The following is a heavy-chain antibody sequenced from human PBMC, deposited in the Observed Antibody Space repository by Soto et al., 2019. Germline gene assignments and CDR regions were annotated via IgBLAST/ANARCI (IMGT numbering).Heavy chain of an antibody. D-gene: IGHD6-6*01. CDR1: GFAVSSNY. CDR3: ASARVASSVYFQY. Sequence: PGGSLRLSCAASGFAVSSNYISWVRQAPGKGLEWVSVIYTGGGASYADFAKGRLTISRDISKNTVYLQMNSLGVEDTAIYYCASARVASSVYFQYWGQGALVTVSS. J-gene: IGHJ1*01. V-gene: IGHV3-53*05. CDR2: IYTGGGA.